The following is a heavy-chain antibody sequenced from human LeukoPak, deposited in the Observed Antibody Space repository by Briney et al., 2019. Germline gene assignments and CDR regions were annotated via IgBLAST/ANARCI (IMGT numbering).Heavy chain of an antibody. CDR3: ARHKPAATDY. CDR1: GYSFTNYW. J-gene: IGHJ4*02. D-gene: IGHD6-13*01. V-gene: IGHV5-51*01. Sequence: GVSLKISCKGSGYSFTNYWIAWVRHMPGKGLEWMGAIYPGDSDTRYTPSFQGQVTISADKSSSTAYLQWSSLKASDTAMYYCARHKPAATDYWGQGTLITVSS. CDR2: IYPGDSDT.